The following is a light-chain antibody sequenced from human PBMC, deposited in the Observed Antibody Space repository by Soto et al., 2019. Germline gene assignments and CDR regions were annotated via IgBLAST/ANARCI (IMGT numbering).Light chain of an antibody. CDR1: SSDVGDYNY. CDR2: EVN. CDR3: SSYTSSITYV. V-gene: IGLV2-14*01. J-gene: IGLJ1*01. Sequence: QSVLTQPASVSGSPGQSITISCTGTSSDVGDYNYVSWYKQHPGKAPKLMIYEVNNRPSGVSNRFSGSKSGDTASLTISGLQAEDEADYYCSSYTSSITYVFGTGTKVTVL.